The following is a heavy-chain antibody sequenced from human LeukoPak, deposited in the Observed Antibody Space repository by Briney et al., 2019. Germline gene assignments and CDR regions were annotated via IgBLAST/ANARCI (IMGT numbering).Heavy chain of an antibody. J-gene: IGHJ4*02. V-gene: IGHV1-2*02. CDR1: GYTFTGYY. D-gene: IGHD5/OR15-5a*01. Sequence: ASVKVSCKASGYTFTGYYMHWVRQAPGQGLEGMGWIYPNSGGTNYAQKFQGRVTMTRDTSISTAYMELSRLRSDDTAVYSCARVYARRYYFDYWGQGTLVTVSS. CDR3: ARVYARRYYFDY. CDR2: IYPNSGGT.